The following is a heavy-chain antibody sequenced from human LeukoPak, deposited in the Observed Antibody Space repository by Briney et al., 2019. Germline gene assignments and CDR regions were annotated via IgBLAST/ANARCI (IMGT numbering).Heavy chain of an antibody. CDR2: IIPILGVA. Sequence: SVKVSCKASGGTFSSYAISWVRQAPGQGLEWMGRIIPILGVANQAQKFQGRVTITADKSTSTAYMELSSLRSEDTAMYYCARDRISQQTYSYDSSAYPFDYWGQGTLVTVSS. CDR1: GGTFSSYA. D-gene: IGHD3-22*01. V-gene: IGHV1-69*04. CDR3: ARDRISQQTYSYDSSAYPFDY. J-gene: IGHJ4*02.